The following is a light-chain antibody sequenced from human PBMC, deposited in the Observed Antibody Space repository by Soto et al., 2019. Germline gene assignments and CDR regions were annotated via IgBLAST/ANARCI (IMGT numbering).Light chain of an antibody. J-gene: IGKJ1*01. CDR2: DAS. CDR3: QQYGSSLS. CDR1: KSIHTY. Sequence: DIVLAQSPAAQSLPPGERATHSYRASKSIHTYLAWYQQKPGQAPSLFIYDASSRATGVPARFSGSGSGTDFTLTISSLEPEDFAVYYFQQYGSSLSFGQGTKVDI. V-gene: IGKV3-11*01.